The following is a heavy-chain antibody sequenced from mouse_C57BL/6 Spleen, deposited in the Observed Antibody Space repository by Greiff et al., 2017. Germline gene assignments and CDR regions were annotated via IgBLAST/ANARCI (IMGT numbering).Heavy chain of an antibody. CDR2: INPGSGGT. D-gene: IGHD2-4*01. Sequence: QVQLQQSGAELVRPGTSVKVSCKASGYAFTNYLIEWVKQRPGQGLEWIGVINPGSGGTYYDEKFKGKATLTADKSSSTAYMQLSRLPSEDSAVYFYESNPIYYDYNEDAMDYWGQGTSVTVSS. CDR3: ESNPIYYDYNEDAMDY. V-gene: IGHV1-54*01. CDR1: GYAFTNYL. J-gene: IGHJ4*01.